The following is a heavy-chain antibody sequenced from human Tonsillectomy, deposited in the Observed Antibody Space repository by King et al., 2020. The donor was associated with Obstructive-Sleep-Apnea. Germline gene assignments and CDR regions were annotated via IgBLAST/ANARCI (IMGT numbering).Heavy chain of an antibody. CDR1: GFDFYDYP. CDR2: IRNKAFGGTT. D-gene: IGHD3-22*01. J-gene: IGHJ6*02. V-gene: IGHV3-49*03. Sequence: EVQLVESGGGLVQPGRSLRLSCTSSGFDFYDYPLSWFRQAPGKGLEWVGFIRNKAFGGTTEYAASVKGRFTISRDDSKSIAYLQMNSLKTEDTAVYYCTRLFNFYDSTGYSYIDYYYYAMDVWGQGTTVTVSS. CDR3: TRLFNFYDSTGYSYIDYYYYAMDV.